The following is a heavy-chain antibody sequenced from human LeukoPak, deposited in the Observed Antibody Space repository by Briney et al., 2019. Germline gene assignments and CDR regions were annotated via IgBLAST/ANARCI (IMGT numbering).Heavy chain of an antibody. V-gene: IGHV4-34*01. CDR3: ARVGKILRFLEWSAYYYYMDV. J-gene: IGHJ6*03. CDR2: INHSGST. CDR1: GGSFSGYY. D-gene: IGHD3-3*01. Sequence: PSETLSLTCAVYGGSFSGYYWSWIPQPPGKGLEWIGEINHSGSTNYNPSLKSRVTISVDTSKNQFSLKLSSVTAADTAVYYCARVGKILRFLEWSAYYYYMDVWGKGTTVTVSS.